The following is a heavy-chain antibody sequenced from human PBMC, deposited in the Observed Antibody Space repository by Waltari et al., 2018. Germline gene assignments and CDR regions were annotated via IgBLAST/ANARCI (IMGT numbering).Heavy chain of an antibody. V-gene: IGHV3-48*03. Sequence: EVQVVESGGGLVQPGGSMRLSCAASGFTFSNYEMNCVRQAPGKGLEWVSYISNSGSTVYYADSVKGRFTISRDNAKNSLYLEMNSLRAEDTAVYYCARPSTEYYYYYYYMDVWGKGTTVTVS. J-gene: IGHJ6*03. CDR1: GFTFSNYE. CDR3: ARPSTEYYYYYYYMDV. CDR2: ISNSGSTV.